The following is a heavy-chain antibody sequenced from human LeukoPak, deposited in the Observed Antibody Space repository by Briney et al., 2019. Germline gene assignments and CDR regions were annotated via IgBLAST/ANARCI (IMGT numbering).Heavy chain of an antibody. Sequence: GESLKISCKGSGNSFTSYWIGWVRQMPGKGLERMGIIYPGDSDTRYSPSFQGQVTISADKSISTAYLQWSSLKASDTAMYYCARHRGSGSYYTEFDYWGQGTLVTVSS. CDR3: ARHRGSGSYYTEFDY. J-gene: IGHJ4*02. D-gene: IGHD3-10*01. V-gene: IGHV5-51*01. CDR2: IYPGDSDT. CDR1: GNSFTSYW.